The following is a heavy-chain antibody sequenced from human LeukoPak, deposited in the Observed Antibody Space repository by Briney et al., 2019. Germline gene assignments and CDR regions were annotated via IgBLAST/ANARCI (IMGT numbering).Heavy chain of an antibody. J-gene: IGHJ4*02. D-gene: IGHD3-10*01. Sequence: PGGSLRLSCAASGFTFSDYYMSWIRQAPGKGLEWVSYISSSGSTIYYADSVKGRFSISRDNAKNSLYLQMNSLRAEDTAVYYCARDAASITMVRGVKSHHPTTRFDYWGQGTLVTVSS. CDR2: ISSSGSTI. V-gene: IGHV3-11*01. CDR3: ARDAASITMVRGVKSHHPTTRFDY. CDR1: GFTFSDYY.